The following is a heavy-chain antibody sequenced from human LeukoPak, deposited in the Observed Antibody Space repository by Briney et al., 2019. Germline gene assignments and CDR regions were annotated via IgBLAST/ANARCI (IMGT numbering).Heavy chain of an antibody. CDR2: ISGNGDIT. J-gene: IGHJ4*02. D-gene: IGHD3-16*01. Sequence: GALRLSCAASGFTFSSYAMSWDRQAPGQGLEWVSAISGNGDITYYTDSVKGRFTISRDNSKNTLYLQMNSLRAEGTAVYYCAKVTGGDMITYGGLDYWGQGTLVTVSS. CDR3: AKVTGGDMITYGGLDY. CDR1: GFTFSSYA. V-gene: IGHV3-23*01.